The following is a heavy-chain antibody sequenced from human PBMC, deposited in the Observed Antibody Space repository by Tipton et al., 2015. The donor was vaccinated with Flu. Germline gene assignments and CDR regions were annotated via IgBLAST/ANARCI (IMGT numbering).Heavy chain of an antibody. D-gene: IGHD3-10*01. CDR2: IQYSGHT. J-gene: IGHJ4*02. V-gene: IGHV4-59*01. Sequence: TLSLTCSVSGGSINSSYWSWIRQSPGKGLEWIGNIQYSGHTNYNPPLKSRVTIAVDTSKNQFSLQLSSVAAADTAVYYCARHVDRSWMLEFWGQGTLVTVSS. CDR3: ARHVDRSWMLEF. CDR1: GGSINSSY.